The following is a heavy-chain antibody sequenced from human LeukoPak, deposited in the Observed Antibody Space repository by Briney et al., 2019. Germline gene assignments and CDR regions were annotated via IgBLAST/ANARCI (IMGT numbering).Heavy chain of an antibody. D-gene: IGHD6-19*01. CDR2: INTDGTVT. J-gene: IGHJ4*02. CDR1: GFTFSKYW. Sequence: GGSLRLSCAASGFTFSKYWMLWVRQAQGKGLESVSRINTDGTVTTYADSVKGRFTVSRDNADNTMFLQMNSVRDEDTAVYYCATKQWLAPPPDSWGQGTPVIVSS. CDR3: ATKQWLAPPPDS. V-gene: IGHV3-74*01.